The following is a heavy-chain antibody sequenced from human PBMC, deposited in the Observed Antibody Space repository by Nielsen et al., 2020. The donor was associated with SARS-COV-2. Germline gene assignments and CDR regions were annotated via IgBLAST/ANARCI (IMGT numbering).Heavy chain of an antibody. CDR3: ARSSYDYAWGSYRFHYHMDV. CDR2: IYPGDSDT. CDR1: GYSFTSYW. J-gene: IGHJ6*03. D-gene: IGHD3-16*02. Sequence: KVSCKGSGYSFTSYWIGWVRQMPGKGLEWMGIIYPGDSDTRYSPSFHGQVTISADKSINTAYLQWSSLKASDTAMYFCARSSYDYAWGSYRFHYHMDVWGKGTTVTVSS. V-gene: IGHV5-51*01.